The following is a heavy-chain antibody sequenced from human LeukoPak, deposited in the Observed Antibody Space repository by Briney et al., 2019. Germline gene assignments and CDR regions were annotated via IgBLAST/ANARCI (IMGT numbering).Heavy chain of an antibody. CDR2: INPNSGGT. V-gene: IGHV1-2*02. CDR1: GYTFTSYG. CDR3: ARGEYSSGWFQN. Sequence: ASVKVSCKASGYTFTSYGISWVRQAPGQGLEWMGWINPNSGGTNYAQKFQGRVTMTRDTSISTAYMELSRLRSDDTAVYYCARGEYSSGWFQNWGQGTLVTVSS. J-gene: IGHJ1*01. D-gene: IGHD6-19*01.